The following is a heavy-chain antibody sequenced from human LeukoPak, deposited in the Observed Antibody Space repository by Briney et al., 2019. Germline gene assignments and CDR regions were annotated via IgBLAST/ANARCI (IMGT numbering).Heavy chain of an antibody. V-gene: IGHV3-30-3*01. J-gene: IGHJ4*02. CDR1: GFTFSNAW. CDR3: ARGIGEWELRYYFDY. CDR2: ISYDGSNK. Sequence: LTGGSLRLSCAASGFTFSNAWMNWVRQAPGKGLEWVAVISYDGSNKYYADSVKGRFTISRDNSKNTLYLQMNSLRAEDTAVYYCARGIGEWELRYYFDYWGQGTLVTVSS. D-gene: IGHD1-26*01.